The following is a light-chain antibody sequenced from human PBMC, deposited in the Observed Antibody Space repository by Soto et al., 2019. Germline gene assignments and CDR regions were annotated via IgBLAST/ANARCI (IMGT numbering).Light chain of an antibody. V-gene: IGKV3-11*01. Sequence: EIVLTQSPATLSLSPGERATLSCRASQSVSSYLAWYQQKPGQAPRLLIYDASNRATGIPARFSGSGSGTDFTLTISSLEPEDFAVYYCQQPSHWWTFGQGTKVEIK. J-gene: IGKJ1*01. CDR2: DAS. CDR3: QQPSHWWT. CDR1: QSVSSY.